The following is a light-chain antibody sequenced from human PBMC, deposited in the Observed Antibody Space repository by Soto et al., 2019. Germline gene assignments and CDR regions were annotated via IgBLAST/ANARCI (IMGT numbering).Light chain of an antibody. J-gene: IGKJ1*01. V-gene: IGKV1-5*03. Sequence: DTQIAQSTSTLSSSEGYRVTISCLTSQIVSIWLAWYQQKPGRAPKLLIYKSSILESGVPSRFSGSGSGTEFTLTISSLQPDDFATYYCPQFNTSPWTFGQGTKVDIK. CDR1: QIVSIW. CDR2: KSS. CDR3: PQFNTSPWT.